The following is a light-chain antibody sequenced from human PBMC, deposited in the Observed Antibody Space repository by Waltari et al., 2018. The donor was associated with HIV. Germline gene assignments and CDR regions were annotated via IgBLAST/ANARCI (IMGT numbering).Light chain of an antibody. Sequence: QSVLTQPPSASGTPGQGVTISCSGSASNIGSNIVNWYQHLPGTAPKLLIYRNNERPAGVSDRCSGSKSGTSASLAISGLQSEDEADYYCAAWDDSLKGVLFGGGTRLTVL. CDR2: RNN. CDR3: AAWDDSLKGVL. V-gene: IGLV1-44*01. CDR1: ASNIGSNI. J-gene: IGLJ2*01.